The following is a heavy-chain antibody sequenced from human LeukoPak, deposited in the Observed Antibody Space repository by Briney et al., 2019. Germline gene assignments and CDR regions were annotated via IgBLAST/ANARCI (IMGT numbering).Heavy chain of an antibody. J-gene: IGHJ5*02. CDR3: ARAGSVGTVQDNWFDP. CDR2: ISSSSSTI. CDR1: GFTFSSYS. V-gene: IGHV3-48*04. D-gene: IGHD1-26*01. Sequence: PGGSLRLSCAASGFTFSSYSMNWVRQAPGKGLEWVSYISSSSSTIYYADSVKGRFTISRDNAKNSLYLQMNSLRAEDTAVYYCARAGSVGTVQDNWFDPWGQGTLVTVSS.